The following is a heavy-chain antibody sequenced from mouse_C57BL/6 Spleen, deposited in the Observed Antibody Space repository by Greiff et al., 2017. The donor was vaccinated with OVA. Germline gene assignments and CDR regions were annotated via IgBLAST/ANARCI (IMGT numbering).Heavy chain of an antibody. V-gene: IGHV1-80*01. CDR2: IYPGDGDT. Sequence: LQQSGASVKISCKASGYAFSSYWMNWVKQRPGKGLEWIGQIYPGDGDTNYNGKFKGKATLTADKSSSTAYMQLSSLTSEDSAVYFCARHSNYGAWFAYWGQGTLVTVSA. D-gene: IGHD2-5*01. CDR1: GYAFSSYW. J-gene: IGHJ3*01. CDR3: ARHSNYGAWFAY.